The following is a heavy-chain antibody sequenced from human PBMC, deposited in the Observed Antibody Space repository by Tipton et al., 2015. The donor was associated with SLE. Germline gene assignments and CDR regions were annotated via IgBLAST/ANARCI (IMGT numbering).Heavy chain of an antibody. Sequence: GLVKPSETLSVMCTVSGGSISSYYWNWIRQPPGKGLEWVGCIRHSGITNYNPSLKSRVTISVDTSKNQFSLKLTSVTAADTAVYYCASSTYYDFWSGFNLFDPWGRGILVTVSS. D-gene: IGHD3-3*01. CDR3: ASSTYYDFWSGFNLFDP. CDR1: GGSISSYY. CDR2: IRHSGIT. V-gene: IGHV4-59*01. J-gene: IGHJ5*02.